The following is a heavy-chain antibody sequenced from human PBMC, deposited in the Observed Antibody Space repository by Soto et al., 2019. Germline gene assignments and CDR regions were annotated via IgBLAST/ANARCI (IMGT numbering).Heavy chain of an antibody. J-gene: IGHJ4*02. Sequence: GGSLRLSCAASGFTCNSYSMKWVRQAPGKGLEWISYISSSSSTIYYTDSVKGRFTISRDNAKNSLYLQMNSLRDEDTAVYYCARDLYYYGSGSGYFDYWGQGT. D-gene: IGHD3-10*01. V-gene: IGHV3-48*02. CDR2: ISSSSSTI. CDR3: ARDLYYYGSGSGYFDY. CDR1: GFTCNSYS.